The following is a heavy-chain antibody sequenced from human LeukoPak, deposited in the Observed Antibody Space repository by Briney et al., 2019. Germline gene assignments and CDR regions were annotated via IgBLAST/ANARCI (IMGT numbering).Heavy chain of an antibody. CDR2: IYYSGST. D-gene: IGHD3-22*01. J-gene: IGHJ4*02. Sequence: SETLSLTCTVSGGSISSYYWSWIRQPPGKGLEWIGYIYYSGSTNYNPSLKSRVTISVDTSKNQFSLKLSSVTAADTAVYYCAPCPYDSSGYDLDYWGQGTLVTVSS. V-gene: IGHV4-59*12. CDR1: GGSISSYY. CDR3: APCPYDSSGYDLDY.